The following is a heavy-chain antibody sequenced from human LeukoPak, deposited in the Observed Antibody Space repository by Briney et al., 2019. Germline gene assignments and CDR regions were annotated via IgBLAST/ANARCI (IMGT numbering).Heavy chain of an antibody. D-gene: IGHD2-21*01. CDR3: ARRPYCGGDCYGYFQH. J-gene: IGHJ1*01. CDR1: GGTFSSYA. Sequence: SVKVSCKASGGTFSSYAISWVRQAPGQGLEWMGGIIPIFGTANYAQRFQGRVTITADESTSTAYMELSSLRSEDTAVYYCARRPYCGGDCYGYFQHWGQGTLVTVSS. V-gene: IGHV1-69*13. CDR2: IIPIFGTA.